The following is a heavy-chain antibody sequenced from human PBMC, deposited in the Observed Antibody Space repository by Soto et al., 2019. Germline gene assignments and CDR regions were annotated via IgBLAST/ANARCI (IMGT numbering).Heavy chain of an antibody. CDR2: IDPSGGST. V-gene: IGHV1-46*01. J-gene: IGHJ4*02. CDR1: GYTLTRYY. CDR3: ARTEQWLVPPFDY. D-gene: IGHD6-19*01. Sequence: ASVKVSCKASGYTLTRYYMHWVRQAPGQGLEWMGIIDPSGGSTSYAQKFQGRVTMTRDTSTSTAYMELSSLRSEDTAVYYCARTEQWLVPPFDYWGQGTLVTVSS.